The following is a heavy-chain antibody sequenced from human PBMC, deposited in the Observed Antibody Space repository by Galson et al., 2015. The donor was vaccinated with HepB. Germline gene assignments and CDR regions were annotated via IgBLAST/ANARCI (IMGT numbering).Heavy chain of an antibody. Sequence: DTLSLTCSVSGGSFSSSNVYWSWIRQPPGQRPEWIGSIYYSGSTMYNPSLKSRVTITVDTSKNQFSLKLSSVTAADPAVYRCARYFEFWSRGTLVTVST. CDR1: GGSFSSSNVY. CDR2: IYYSGST. V-gene: IGHV4-61*01. CDR3: ARYFEF. J-gene: IGHJ2*01.